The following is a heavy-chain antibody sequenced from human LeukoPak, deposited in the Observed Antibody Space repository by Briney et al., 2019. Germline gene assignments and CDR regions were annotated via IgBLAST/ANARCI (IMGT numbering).Heavy chain of an antibody. D-gene: IGHD3-16*01. V-gene: IGHV3-7*04. J-gene: IGHJ4*02. CDR2: INQDGRET. CDR1: GFTFSNYA. Sequence: GGSLRLSCAASGFTFSNYAMSWVRQAPGKGLEWVANINQDGRETHSVNSVKGRFTVSRDNARNSLYLQMNSLRAEDTAVYYCARDQTGQAWVYWGQGTLVTVSS. CDR3: ARDQTGQAWVY.